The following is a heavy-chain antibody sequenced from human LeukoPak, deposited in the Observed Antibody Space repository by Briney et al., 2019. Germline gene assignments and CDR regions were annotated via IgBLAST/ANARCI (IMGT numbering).Heavy chain of an antibody. CDR1: GCTFSTYA. D-gene: IGHD6-19*01. CDR3: ARPIAVAGVKAFDI. CDR2: ISYDERNK. Sequence: GGSLRLSCAASGCTFSTYALHWVRQAPGKGLEWVALISYDERNKYYGDSVKGRFTVSRDNSKNTLYLQMNSLRAEDTAVYYCARPIAVAGVKAFDIWGQGTMVTVSS. J-gene: IGHJ3*02. V-gene: IGHV3-30*04.